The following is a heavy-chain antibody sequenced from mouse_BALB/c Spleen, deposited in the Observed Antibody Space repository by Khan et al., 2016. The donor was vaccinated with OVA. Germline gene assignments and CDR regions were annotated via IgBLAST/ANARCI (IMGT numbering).Heavy chain of an antibody. J-gene: IGHJ4*01. D-gene: IGHD1-1*01. Sequence: DLVKPGASVKLSCKASGYTFTSYWINWIKQRPGQGLEWIGRIAPGSGSSSYNEMFKGTAILTVDTSSSTAYIQLSSLSSEDSAVYFCASSNYYGSSLYAVDYWGQGTSVTVSS. V-gene: IGHV1S41*01. CDR1: GYTFTSYW. CDR3: ASSNYYGSSLYAVDY. CDR2: IAPGSGSS.